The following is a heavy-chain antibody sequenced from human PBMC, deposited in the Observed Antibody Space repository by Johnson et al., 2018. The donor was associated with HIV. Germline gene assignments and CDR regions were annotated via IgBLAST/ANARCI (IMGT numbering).Heavy chain of an antibody. J-gene: IGHJ3*02. CDR2: IYSGGST. CDR1: GFTVSSTY. CDR3: ARDSDISLGVAGAFDI. D-gene: IGHD3-9*01. V-gene: IGHV3-53*02. Sequence: EVQLVETGGGLIQPGGSLRLSCAASGFTVSSTYMSWVRQAPGKGLEWVSAIYSGGSTYYADSVKGRFTLSRDNSKNTLDLQMNSLRAEDTAVYYCARDSDISLGVAGAFDIWGQGTMVTVSA.